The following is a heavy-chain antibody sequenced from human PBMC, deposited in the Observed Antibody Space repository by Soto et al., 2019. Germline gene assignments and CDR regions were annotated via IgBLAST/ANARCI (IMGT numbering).Heavy chain of an antibody. Sequence: GGSLRLSCAASGFTFSSYAMSWVRQAPGKGLEWVSAISGSGGSTYYADSVKGRFTISRDNSKNTLYLQMNSLRAEDTAVYYCAKVSGQGYCSGGSCYFYWGQGTLVTVSS. CDR3: AKVSGQGYCSGGSCYFY. CDR2: ISGSGGST. CDR1: GFTFSSYA. D-gene: IGHD2-15*01. J-gene: IGHJ4*02. V-gene: IGHV3-23*01.